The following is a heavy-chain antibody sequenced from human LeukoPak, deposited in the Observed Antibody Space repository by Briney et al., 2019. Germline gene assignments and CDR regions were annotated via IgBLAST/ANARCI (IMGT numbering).Heavy chain of an antibody. J-gene: IGHJ4*02. CDR1: SGSISTSNYY. CDR2: IFYSGST. CDR3: ARELSSSWYGMAGPFDY. V-gene: IGHV4-39*07. D-gene: IGHD6-13*01. Sequence: PSETLSLTCTVCSGSISTSNYYWGWVRQPPGKALEWIGNIFYSGSTYYSPSLKSRVTISLDTSKNQFSLKLSSVTAADTAVYYCARELSSSWYGMAGPFDYWGQGTLVTVSS.